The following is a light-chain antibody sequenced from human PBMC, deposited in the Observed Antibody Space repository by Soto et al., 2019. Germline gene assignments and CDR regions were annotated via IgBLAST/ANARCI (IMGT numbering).Light chain of an antibody. Sequence: QPVLTQPASVSGSPGQSITISCTGTSSDVGGYNFVSWYQQHPGKAPKLMIYDVSNRPSGVSNRFSGSKSGKTASLTISGLQAEDEADYYCSSYTSSNTRVVFGGGTQLTVL. CDR1: SSDVGGYNF. V-gene: IGLV2-14*01. CDR3: SSYTSSNTRVV. J-gene: IGLJ2*01. CDR2: DVS.